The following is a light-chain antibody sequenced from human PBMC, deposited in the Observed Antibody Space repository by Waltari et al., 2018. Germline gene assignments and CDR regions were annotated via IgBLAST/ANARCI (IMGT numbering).Light chain of an antibody. CDR1: QSLSNW. CDR3: QQYNTYSRT. V-gene: IGKV1-5*01. CDR2: GAS. J-gene: IGKJ1*01. Sequence: DIVMTQSPSTLSASIGDIVTITCRASQSLSNWLAWYQQKPGKAPKLLIYGASSLESGVPSRFSGSGSGTEFTLTISSLQPDDFATYYCQQYNTYSRTFGQGTTVEVK.